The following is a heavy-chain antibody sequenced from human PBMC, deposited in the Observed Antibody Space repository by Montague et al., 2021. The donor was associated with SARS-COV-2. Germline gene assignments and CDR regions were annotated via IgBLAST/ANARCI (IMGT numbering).Heavy chain of an antibody. Sequence: CAISGDSVSSKSVAWNWNRQSPSRGLECLGRTYYRSKWDSDYAESVKRRLVITPDTSKNQVSLQLNSVIPEDTAVYFCASSGITLTGLDAFDIWGQGTMVTVSS. J-gene: IGHJ3*02. V-gene: IGHV6-1*01. D-gene: IGHD3-9*01. CDR1: GDSVSSKSVA. CDR3: ASSGITLTGLDAFDI. CDR2: TYYRSKWDS.